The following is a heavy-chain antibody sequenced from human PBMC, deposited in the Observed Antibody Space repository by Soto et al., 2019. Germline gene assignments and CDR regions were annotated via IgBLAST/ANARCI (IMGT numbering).Heavy chain of an antibody. D-gene: IGHD2-8*01. CDR2: TYYRSKWYN. V-gene: IGHV6-1*01. CDR1: GYSVSSNSAA. Sequence: SQTLSLTCAISGYSVSSNSAAWNWIRQSPSRGLEWLGRTYYRSKWYNDYAVSVKSRITINPDTSKNQFSLQLNSVTPEDTAVYYCASLYQKDIVLMVYARVQHDYFDYWGQGTLVTSPQ. J-gene: IGHJ4*02. CDR3: ASLYQKDIVLMVYARVQHDYFDY.